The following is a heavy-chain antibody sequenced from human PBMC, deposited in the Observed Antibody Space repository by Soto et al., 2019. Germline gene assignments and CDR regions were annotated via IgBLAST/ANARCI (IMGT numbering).Heavy chain of an antibody. Sequence: GGSLRLSCAASGFTFSSYAMSWVRQAPGKGLEWVSTISGTGGNTYYGQSVKGRFTISRDNSKNTVYVQMNSLRAEDTAVYYCARVRVDNSYGPGDYWGQGTLVTVSS. J-gene: IGHJ4*02. CDR1: GFTFSSYA. D-gene: IGHD5-18*01. CDR2: ISGTGGNT. CDR3: ARVRVDNSYGPGDY. V-gene: IGHV3-23*01.